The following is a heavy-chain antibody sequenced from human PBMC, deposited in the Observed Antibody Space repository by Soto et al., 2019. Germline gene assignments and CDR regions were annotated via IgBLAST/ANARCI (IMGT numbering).Heavy chain of an antibody. Sequence: QVQLQESGPGLVKPSETLSLTCTVSGGSISSYYWSWIRQPPGKGLEWIGYIYYSGSTNYNPSLQSRVTISVDTSKNQFSLQLSSVTAADTAVYYCARLYGGNFDYWGQGTLVTVSS. V-gene: IGHV4-59*01. D-gene: IGHD3-16*01. CDR1: GGSISSYY. CDR3: ARLYGGNFDY. CDR2: IYYSGST. J-gene: IGHJ4*02.